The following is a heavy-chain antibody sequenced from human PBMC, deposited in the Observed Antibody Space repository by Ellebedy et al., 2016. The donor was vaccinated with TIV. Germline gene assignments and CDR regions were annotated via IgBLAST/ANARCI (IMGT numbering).Heavy chain of an antibody. CDR2: ISGSGGST. J-gene: IGHJ5*02. D-gene: IGHD3-10*01. CDR1: GFTFSSYA. Sequence: GGSLRLXXAASGFTFSSYAMSWVRQAPGKGLEWVSAISGSGGSTYYADSVKGRFTISRDNSKNTLYLQMNSLRAEDTAVYYCARDRAILWFGELFSSTLTYNWFDPWGQGTLVTVSS. V-gene: IGHV3-23*01. CDR3: ARDRAILWFGELFSSTLTYNWFDP.